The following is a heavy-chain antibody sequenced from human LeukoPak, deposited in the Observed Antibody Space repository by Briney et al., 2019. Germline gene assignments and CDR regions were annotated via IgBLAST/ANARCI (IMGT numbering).Heavy chain of an antibody. J-gene: IGHJ4*02. CDR3: ARDHYGSGMFDY. Sequence: PSQTLSLTCTVSGGSISSGDYYWSWIRQPPGKGLGWIGYIYYSGSTYYNPSLKSRVTISVDTSKNQFSLKLSSVTAADTAVYYCARDHYGSGMFDYWGQGTLVTVSS. D-gene: IGHD3-10*01. CDR1: GGSISSGDYY. V-gene: IGHV4-30-4*08. CDR2: IYYSGST.